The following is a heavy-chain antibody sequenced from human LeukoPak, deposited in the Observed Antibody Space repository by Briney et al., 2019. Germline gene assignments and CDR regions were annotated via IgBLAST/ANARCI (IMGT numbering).Heavy chain of an antibody. CDR1: GGSISSGGYY. V-gene: IGHV4-30-2*01. J-gene: IGHJ4*02. D-gene: IGHD3-22*01. CDR3: ARAPFYDSSGYSGFDY. CDR2: IYHSGST. Sequence: PSETLSLTCTVSGGSISSGGYYWSWIRQPPGKGLEWIGYIYHSGSTYYNPSLKSRVTISVDRSKNQFSLKLSSVTAADTAVYYCARAPFYDSSGYSGFDYWGQGTLVTVSS.